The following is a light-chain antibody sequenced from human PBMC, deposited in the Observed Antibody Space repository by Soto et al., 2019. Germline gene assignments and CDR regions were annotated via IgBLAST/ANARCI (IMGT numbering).Light chain of an antibody. V-gene: IGLV2-14*03. Sequence: QSALTQPASVSGSPGQSITISCTGTSSDIGAYNFVSWYQQHPGKAPKLMLYDVTIRPSGVSNRFSGSKSGNTASLTISGLQAEDDADYYCTSWTTSTTMIFGGGTKLTVL. CDR2: DVT. CDR1: SSDIGAYNF. CDR3: TSWTTSTTMI. J-gene: IGLJ2*01.